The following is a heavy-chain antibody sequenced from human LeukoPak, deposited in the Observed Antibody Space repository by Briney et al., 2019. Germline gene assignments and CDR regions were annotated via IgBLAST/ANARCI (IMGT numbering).Heavy chain of an antibody. Sequence: SQTLSLTCAISGDSVSSNSAAWNWIRQSPSRGLEWLGRTYYRSKWYNDYAVSVKSRITINPDTSKNQFSLQLNSVTPEDTAVYYCAREVGDYVWGSYRSPFDYWGQGTLVTVSS. J-gene: IGHJ4*02. CDR1: GDSVSSNSAA. CDR2: TYYRSKWYN. V-gene: IGHV6-1*01. CDR3: AREVGDYVWGSYRSPFDY. D-gene: IGHD3-16*02.